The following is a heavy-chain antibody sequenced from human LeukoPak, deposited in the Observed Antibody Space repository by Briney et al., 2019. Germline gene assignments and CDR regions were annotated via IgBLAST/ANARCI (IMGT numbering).Heavy chain of an antibody. CDR3: ARQMSDDSSGYYCPLDY. D-gene: IGHD3-22*01. CDR2: IIPIFGTA. CDR1: GGTFSSYA. J-gene: IGHJ4*02. V-gene: IGHV1-69*13. Sequence: SVQVSCKASGGTFSSYAISWVRQAPGQGLEWMGGIIPIFGTANYAQKFQGRVTITADESTSTGYMELSSLRSEDTAVYYCARQMSDDSSGYYCPLDYWGQGTLVTVSS.